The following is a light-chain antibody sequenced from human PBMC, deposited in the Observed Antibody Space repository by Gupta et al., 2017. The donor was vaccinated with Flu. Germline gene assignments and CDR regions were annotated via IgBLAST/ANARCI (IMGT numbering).Light chain of an antibody. CDR1: SSDIGDYNY. Sequence: QSALTQPASVSGSPGQSITISCTGTSSDIGDYNYVSWYQQHLAKAPQLVIYEVTNRPSGISHRFSGSKSGNTASLTISGLQAEDEADYYCSSYTSTNEFVLFGGGTKLTVL. J-gene: IGLJ3*02. CDR2: EVT. V-gene: IGLV2-14*01. CDR3: SSYTSTNEFVL.